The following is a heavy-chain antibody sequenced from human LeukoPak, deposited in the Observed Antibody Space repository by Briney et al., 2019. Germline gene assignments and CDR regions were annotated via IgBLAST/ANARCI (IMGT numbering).Heavy chain of an antibody. V-gene: IGHV4-38-2*01. CDR1: GYSISSGYY. CDR2: IYHSGST. D-gene: IGHD3-3*01. CDR3: ARQSLYYDFWSALDYYMDV. Sequence: SETLSLTCAVSGYSISSGYYWGWIRPPPGKGLEWIGSIYHSGSTYYNPSLKSRVTISVDTSKNQFPLKLSSVTAADTAVYYCARQSLYYDFWSALDYYMDVWGKGTTVTVSS. J-gene: IGHJ6*03.